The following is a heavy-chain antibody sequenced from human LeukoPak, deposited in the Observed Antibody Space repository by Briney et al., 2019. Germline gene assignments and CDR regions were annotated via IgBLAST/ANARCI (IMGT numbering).Heavy chain of an antibody. CDR3: ARDYVRAFDI. D-gene: IGHD2-8*01. J-gene: IGHJ3*02. CDR2: IYYGGST. V-gene: IGHV4-59*01. Sequence: SETLSLTCTVSGGSISSYYWSWIRQPPGKGLEWIGYIYYGGSTNYNPSLKSRVTISVDTSKNQFSLKLSSVTAADTAVYYCARDYVRAFDIWGQGTMVTVSS. CDR1: GGSISSYY.